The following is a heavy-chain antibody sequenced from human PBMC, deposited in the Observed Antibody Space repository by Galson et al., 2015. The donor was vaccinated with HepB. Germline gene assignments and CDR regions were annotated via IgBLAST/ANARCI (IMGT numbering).Heavy chain of an antibody. CDR1: GFTFSSYG. CDR2: IWYDGSNK. Sequence: SLRLLCAASGFTFSSYGMHWVRQAPGKGLEWVAVIWYDGSNKYYADSVKGRFTISRDNSKNTLYLQMNSLRAEDTAVYYCAREVRAAAPPDYWGQGTLVTVSS. J-gene: IGHJ4*02. CDR3: AREVRAAAPPDY. V-gene: IGHV3-33*08. D-gene: IGHD6-13*01.